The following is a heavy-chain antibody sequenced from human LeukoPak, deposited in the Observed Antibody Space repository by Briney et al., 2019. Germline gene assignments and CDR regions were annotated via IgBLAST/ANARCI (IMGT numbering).Heavy chain of an antibody. CDR2: ISFDGSNK. CDR1: GFTFSSFG. D-gene: IGHD6-13*01. V-gene: IGHV3-30*18. J-gene: IGHJ4*02. CDR3: AKAYSSSQSFDY. Sequence: GGSLRLSCAASGFTFSSFGMHWVRQAPGKGLEWVAVISFDGSNKYYADSVKGRFTISRDNSKNTLYLQMNSLRAEDAAVYYCAKAYSSSQSFDYWGQGTLVTVSS.